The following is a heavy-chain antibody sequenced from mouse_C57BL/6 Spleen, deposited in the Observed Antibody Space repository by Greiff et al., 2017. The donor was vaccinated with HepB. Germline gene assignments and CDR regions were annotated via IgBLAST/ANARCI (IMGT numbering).Heavy chain of an antibody. V-gene: IGHV7-3*01. D-gene: IGHD2-5*01. CDR1: GFTFTDYY. Sequence: EVKLMESGGGLVQPGGSLSLSCAASGFTFTDYYMSWVRQPPGKALEWLGFIRNKANGYTTEYSASVKGRFTISRDNSQSILYLQMNALRAEDSATYYCARYLGYYYSNYYAMDYWGQGTSVTVSS. CDR2: IRNKANGYTT. CDR3: ARYLGYYYSNYYAMDY. J-gene: IGHJ4*01.